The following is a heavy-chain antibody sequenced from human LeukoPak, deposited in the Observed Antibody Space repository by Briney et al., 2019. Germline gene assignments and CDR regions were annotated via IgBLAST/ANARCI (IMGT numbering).Heavy chain of an antibody. CDR1: GGSIPSDSYY. Sequence: PSETLSLTCTAPGGSIPSDSYYWGWIRQPPGKGLEWIGSIYYSGGTYYNPSLKSRVTISADTSKNHFSLNLNSVTAADTAVYYCAASSKWPLYMDVWGKGTTVTVSS. V-gene: IGHV4-39*02. CDR2: IYYSGGT. J-gene: IGHJ6*03. D-gene: IGHD5-12*01. CDR3: AASSKWPLYMDV.